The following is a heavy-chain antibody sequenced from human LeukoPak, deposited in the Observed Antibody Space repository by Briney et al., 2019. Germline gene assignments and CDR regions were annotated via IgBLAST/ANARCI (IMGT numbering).Heavy chain of an antibody. CDR3: ARARSGYCTNGVCYTAHEAYNWFDP. Sequence: ASVKVSCKASGYTFTSYGISWVRQAPGQGVEWMGWISAYNGNTNYAQKLQGRVTMTTDTSTSTAYMELRSLRSDDTAVYYCARARSGYCTNGVCYTAHEAYNWFDPWGQGTLVTVSS. CDR2: ISAYNGNT. D-gene: IGHD2-8*01. CDR1: GYTFTSYG. J-gene: IGHJ5*02. V-gene: IGHV1-18*01.